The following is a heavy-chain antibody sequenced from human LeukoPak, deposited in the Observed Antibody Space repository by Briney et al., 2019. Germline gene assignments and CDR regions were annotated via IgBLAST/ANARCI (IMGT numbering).Heavy chain of an antibody. J-gene: IGHJ4*02. CDR1: GGSVSDYY. CDR3: ARDFGVGATKSAMGNY. CDR2: IYYTGT. Sequence: SETLSLTCTVSGGSVSDYYWSWIRQSPGKGLEWIGYIYYTGTSYNPSLKSRVTISVDTSKNQFSLKLSSVTAADTAVYYCARDFGVGATKSAMGNYWGQGTLVTVSS. D-gene: IGHD1-26*01. V-gene: IGHV4-59*02.